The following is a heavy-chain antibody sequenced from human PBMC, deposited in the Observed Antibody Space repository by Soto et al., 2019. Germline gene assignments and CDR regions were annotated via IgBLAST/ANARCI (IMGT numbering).Heavy chain of an antibody. Sequence: GASVKVSCKASRGTFSNYVVNWVRQAPGQGLEWMGRIIPISGAANYAQKFQGRVTITADKSTSTSYMELSSLRSEDTAVYYCARDMTRTVVPYFDFWGQGTLVTVSS. V-gene: IGHV1-69*06. CDR3: ARDMTRTVVPYFDF. D-gene: IGHD1-7*01. CDR1: RGTFSNYV. J-gene: IGHJ4*02. CDR2: IIPISGAA.